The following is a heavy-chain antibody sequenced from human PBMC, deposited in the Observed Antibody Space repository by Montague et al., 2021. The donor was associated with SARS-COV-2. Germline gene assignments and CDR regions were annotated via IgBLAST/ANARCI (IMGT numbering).Heavy chain of an antibody. D-gene: IGHD5-24*01. CDR1: GGSFSNYY. CDR2: IHHSGDT. J-gene: IGHJ6*02. V-gene: IGHV4-34*01. CDR3: AGLQGDGSLYGMDV. Sequence: SETLSLTCAVYGGSFSNYYWSWIRQPPGEGLQWIGEIHHSGDTNYNPSLKSRVTISVDASKSQFSLKLSSVTAADTAVYYCAGLQGDGSLYGMDVWGQGTTVTVSS.